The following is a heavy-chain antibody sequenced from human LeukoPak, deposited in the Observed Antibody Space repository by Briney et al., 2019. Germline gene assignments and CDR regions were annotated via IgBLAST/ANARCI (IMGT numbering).Heavy chain of an antibody. CDR3: ARHYCSGGSCYLGFDY. V-gene: IGHV4-59*01. D-gene: IGHD2-15*01. Sequence: SETLSLTCSVSGDSISTYYRSWIRQPPGKGLEWIGYYSGNTNYNPSLKSRVTISVDTSKNQFSLKLSSVTAADTALYYCARHYCSGGSCYLGFDYWGQGTLVTVSS. CDR2: YSGNT. CDR1: GDSISTYY. J-gene: IGHJ4*02.